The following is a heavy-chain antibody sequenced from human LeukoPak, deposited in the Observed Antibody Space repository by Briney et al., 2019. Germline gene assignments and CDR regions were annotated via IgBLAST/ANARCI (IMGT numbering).Heavy chain of an antibody. V-gene: IGHV3-33*01. Sequence: GGSLRLSCAASGFTFSSYGMHWVRQAPGKGLEWVAVIWYDGSNKYYADSVKGRFTISRDNSKNTLYLQMNSLRAEDTAVYYCAGKDIVVVPAANYYGMDVWGQGTTVTVSS. CDR1: GFTFSSYG. CDR3: AGKDIVVVPAANYYGMDV. J-gene: IGHJ6*02. CDR2: IWYDGSNK. D-gene: IGHD2-2*01.